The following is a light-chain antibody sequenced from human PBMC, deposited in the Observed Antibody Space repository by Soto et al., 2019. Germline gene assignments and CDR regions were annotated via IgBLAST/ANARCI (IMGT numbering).Light chain of an antibody. Sequence: IQLTQSPSSLSASVGDRVTITCRASQGISSYLAWYQQKPGRAPKLLIHAASILQSGVPSRFSGRGSETDFTLTINSLQPEDFATYYCQQLSGYPLTFGGGTKVDIK. CDR3: QQLSGYPLT. CDR2: AAS. CDR1: QGISSY. J-gene: IGKJ4*01. V-gene: IGKV1-9*01.